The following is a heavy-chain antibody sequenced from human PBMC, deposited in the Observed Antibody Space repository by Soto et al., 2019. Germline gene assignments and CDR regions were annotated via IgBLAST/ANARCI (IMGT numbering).Heavy chain of an antibody. J-gene: IGHJ4*02. Sequence: QVQLVESGGGVVQPGRSLRLSCSASGFTFSDYTMHWVRQAPGRGLEWVAIILYDESDQYYSDSVKGRFTISRDNSKNTLYLQMHSLTTEDTAVYYCAKDGTHPWSKQYYVDSWGQGALVTVSS. CDR3: AKDGTHPWSKQYYVDS. V-gene: IGHV3-30*18. D-gene: IGHD1-26*01. CDR1: GFTFSDYT. CDR2: ILYDESDQ.